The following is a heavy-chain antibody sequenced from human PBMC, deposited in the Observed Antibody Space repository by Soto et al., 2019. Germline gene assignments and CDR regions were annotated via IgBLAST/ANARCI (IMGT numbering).Heavy chain of an antibody. D-gene: IGHD6-6*01. CDR2: IWYDGSNK. V-gene: IGHV3-33*01. CDR3: ARGELYSSSPAGYYYYGMDV. J-gene: IGHJ6*02. Sequence: QVQLVESGGGVVQPGRSLRLSCAASGFTFSSYGMHWVRQAPGKGLEWVAVIWYDGSNKYYADSVKGRFTISRDNSKNTLYLQMNRLRAEDTAVYYCARGELYSSSPAGYYYYGMDVWGQGTTVTVSS. CDR1: GFTFSSYG.